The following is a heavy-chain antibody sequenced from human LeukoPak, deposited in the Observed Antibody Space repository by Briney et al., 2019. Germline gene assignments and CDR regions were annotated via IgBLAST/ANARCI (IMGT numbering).Heavy chain of an antibody. J-gene: IGHJ4*02. CDR1: VSTFTIDG. CDR3: ARSCRDGDRDFDY. CDR2: IHPGDSDT. Sequence: VSTFTIDGTGSGCQIPQKGGEWIGVIHPGDSDTTYSPSFQGQATISADKSISTAYLQWSSLKASDTAMYYCARSCRDGDRDFDYWGQGTLVTVSS. V-gene: IGHV5-51*02. D-gene: IGHD5-24*01.